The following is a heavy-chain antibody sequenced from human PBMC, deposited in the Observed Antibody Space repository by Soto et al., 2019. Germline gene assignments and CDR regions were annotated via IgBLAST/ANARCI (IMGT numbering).Heavy chain of an antibody. CDR3: AKMRGMEVWDYSLDY. CDR1: GFTFSSFA. D-gene: IGHD2-21*01. Sequence: EVQLLESGGDLVQPGGSLRLSCAASGFTFSSFAMSWVRQAPGKGLEWVSRVFGHGGGPDYADYVKGQFTISRDNSKNTLLLQMSRLRVDDTAIYHCAKMRGMEVWDYSLDYWGQGTLVTVSS. V-gene: IGHV3-23*01. CDR2: VFGHGGGP. J-gene: IGHJ4*02.